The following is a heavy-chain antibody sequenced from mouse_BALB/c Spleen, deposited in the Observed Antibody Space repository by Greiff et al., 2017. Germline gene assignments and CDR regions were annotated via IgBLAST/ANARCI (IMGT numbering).Heavy chain of an antibody. D-gene: IGHD1-1*01. CDR3: ARDRVVATDYAMDY. V-gene: IGHV5-4*02. J-gene: IGHJ4*01. CDR1: GFTFSSYG. Sequence: EVKLVESGGDLVKPGGSLKLSCAASGFTFSSYGMYWVRQTPEKRLEWVATISDGGSYTYYPDSVKGRFTISRDNAKNNLYLQMSSLKSEDTAMYYCARDRVVATDYAMDYWGQGTSVTVSS. CDR2: ISDGGSYT.